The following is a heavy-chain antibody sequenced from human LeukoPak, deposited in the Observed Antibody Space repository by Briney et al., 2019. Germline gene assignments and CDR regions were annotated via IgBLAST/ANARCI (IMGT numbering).Heavy chain of an antibody. V-gene: IGHV4-59*01. CDR2: IYYSGST. D-gene: IGHD3-22*01. J-gene: IGHJ6*02. Sequence: PSETLSLTCTVSGGSISSYYWSWIRHPPGKGLEWIGYIYYSGSTNYNPSLKSRVTISVDTSKNQFSLKLSFVTAADTAVYYCARDYYDRRMDVWGQGTTVTVSS. CDR3: ARDYYDRRMDV. CDR1: GGSISSYY.